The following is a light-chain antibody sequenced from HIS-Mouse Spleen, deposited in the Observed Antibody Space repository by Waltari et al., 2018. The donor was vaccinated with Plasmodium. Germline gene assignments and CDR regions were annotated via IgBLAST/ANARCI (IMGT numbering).Light chain of an antibody. J-gene: IGKJ2*01. CDR1: QGISSY. Sequence: AIRITQSPSPFSSSTGDSVTLPWRASQGISSYLAWYQQKPGKAPKLLIYAASTLQSGVPSRFSGSGSGTDFTLTISCLQSEDFATYYCQQYYSYPYTFGQGTKLEIK. CDR2: AAS. CDR3: QQYYSYPYT. V-gene: IGKV1-8*01.